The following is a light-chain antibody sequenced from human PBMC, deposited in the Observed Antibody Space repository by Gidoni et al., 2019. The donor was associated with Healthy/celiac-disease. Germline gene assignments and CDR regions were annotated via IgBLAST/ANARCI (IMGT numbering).Light chain of an antibody. CDR1: SSDVGSYNL. CDR3: CSYAGSSTYVV. V-gene: IGLV2-23*01. Sequence: QSALTQPASVSGSPGQSITSSCTGTSSDVGSYNLVSWYQQYAGKAPKLMIYEGSKRPSGVSNRFSGSKSGNTASLTISGLQAEDEADYYCCSYAGSSTYVVFGGGTKLTVL. J-gene: IGLJ2*01. CDR2: EGS.